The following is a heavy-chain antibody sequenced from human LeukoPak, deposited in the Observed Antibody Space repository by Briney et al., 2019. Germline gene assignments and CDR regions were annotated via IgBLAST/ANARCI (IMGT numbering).Heavy chain of an antibody. CDR3: ARDFRQGATNIHDAFDI. CDR1: GFTFSSYS. D-gene: IGHD1-26*01. Sequence: GGSLRLSCAASGFTFSSYSMNWVRQAPGKGLEWVSSISSSSSSYISYADSVKGRFTISRDNSKNTLYLQMNSLRAEDTAVYYCARDFRQGATNIHDAFDIWGQGTMVTVSS. V-gene: IGHV3-21*01. CDR2: ISSSSSSYI. J-gene: IGHJ3*02.